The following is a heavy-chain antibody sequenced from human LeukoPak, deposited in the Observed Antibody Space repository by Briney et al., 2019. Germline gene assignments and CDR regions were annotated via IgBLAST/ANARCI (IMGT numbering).Heavy chain of an antibody. J-gene: IGHJ3*02. CDR2: IWYDGSNK. CDR3: ARDCKYCSGGTCGNAFHI. Sequence: GGSLRLFCAASGFTVSDYSMNWVRQTPGKGLEWVAVIWYDGSNKYYADSVKGRFTISRDNSKNTLYLQVNSLRAEDTAVYYCARDCKYCSGGTCGNAFHIWGQGTMVTVSP. D-gene: IGHD2-15*01. V-gene: IGHV3-33*08. CDR1: GFTVSDYS.